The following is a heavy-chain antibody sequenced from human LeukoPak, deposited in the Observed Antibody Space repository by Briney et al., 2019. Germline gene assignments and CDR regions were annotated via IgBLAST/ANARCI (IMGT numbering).Heavy chain of an antibody. V-gene: IGHV1-2*02. J-gene: IGHJ4*02. CDR3: ARRSRYYDSSGFHFDY. Sequence: ASVKVSCKASGYTFTGYYMHWVRQAPGQGLEWMGWINPNSGGTNYAQKFQGRVTMTRDTSISTAYMELSRLRSDDTAVYYCARRSRYYDSSGFHFDYWGQGTLVTVSS. D-gene: IGHD3-22*01. CDR1: GYTFTGYY. CDR2: INPNSGGT.